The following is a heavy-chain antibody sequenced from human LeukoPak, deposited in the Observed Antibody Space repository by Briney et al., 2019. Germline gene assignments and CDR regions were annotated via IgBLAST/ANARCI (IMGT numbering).Heavy chain of an antibody. J-gene: IGHJ6*02. CDR2: ITPLFGTA. D-gene: IGHD6-19*01. CDR1: GGTFSKYS. Sequence: SVKVSCTASGGTFSKYSISWVRQRPGQGLEWMGGITPLFGTANYAQKFQGRVTITADESTSTAYMELSSLRSEDTAVYYCARVIAVAGGHYYGMDVWGQGTTVTVSS. CDR3: ARVIAVAGGHYYGMDV. V-gene: IGHV1-69*01.